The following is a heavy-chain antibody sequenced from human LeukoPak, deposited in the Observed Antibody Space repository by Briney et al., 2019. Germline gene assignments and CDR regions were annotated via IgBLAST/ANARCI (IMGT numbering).Heavy chain of an antibody. J-gene: IGHJ6*02. V-gene: IGHV7-4-1*02. CDR3: ARSDLSRGSYRYISHYYGMDV. Sequence: GASVKVSCKASGYTFTSYAMNWVRQAPGQGLEWMGWINTNTGNPTYAQGFTGRFVFSLDTSVSTAHLQISSLKAEDTAVYYCARSDLSRGSYRYISHYYGMDVWGQGTTVTVSS. CDR1: GYTFTSYA. CDR2: INTNTGNP. D-gene: IGHD3-16*02.